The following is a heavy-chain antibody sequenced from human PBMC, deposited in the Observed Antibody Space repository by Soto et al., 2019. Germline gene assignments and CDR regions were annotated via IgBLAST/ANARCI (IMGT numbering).Heavy chain of an antibody. CDR1: GFTFSSYA. Sequence: PGGSLRLSCAASGFTFSSYAMSWVRQAPGKGLEWVSAISGSGGSTYYADSVKGRFSISRDNSKNTLYLQMNSLRAEDTAVYSCAKVDNTLFGLVIIPFSDYWGQGSLVTVSP. CDR2: ISGSGGST. J-gene: IGHJ4*02. CDR3: AKVDNTLFGLVIIPFSDY. V-gene: IGHV3-23*01. D-gene: IGHD3-3*01.